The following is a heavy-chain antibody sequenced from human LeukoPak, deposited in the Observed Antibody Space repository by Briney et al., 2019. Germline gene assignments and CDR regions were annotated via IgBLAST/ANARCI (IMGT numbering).Heavy chain of an antibody. Sequence: GGSLRLSCAASGFTFSSYSMNWVRQAPGKGLEWVPYISRSSITIHYADSVKGRFTISRDNAKNLLYLQMNSLRVEDTAVYYCARGPPIVVVVAAHDYWGQGTLVTVSS. V-gene: IGHV3-48*01. J-gene: IGHJ4*02. CDR1: GFTFSSYS. CDR3: ARGPPIVVVVAAHDY. CDR2: ISRSSITI. D-gene: IGHD2-15*01.